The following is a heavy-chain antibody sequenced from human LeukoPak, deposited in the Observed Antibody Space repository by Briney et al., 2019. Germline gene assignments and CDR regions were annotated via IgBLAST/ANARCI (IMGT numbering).Heavy chain of an antibody. Sequence: GGSLRLSCAASGFTFSSYGMHWVRQAPGKGLEWVAVAWYDGSNKYYADSVKGRFTISRDNSKNTLYLQMNSLRAEDTAVYYCATKSPYYYGMDVWGQGTTVTVSS. CDR2: AWYDGSNK. CDR3: ATKSPYYYGMDV. CDR1: GFTFSSYG. J-gene: IGHJ6*02. V-gene: IGHV3-33*01.